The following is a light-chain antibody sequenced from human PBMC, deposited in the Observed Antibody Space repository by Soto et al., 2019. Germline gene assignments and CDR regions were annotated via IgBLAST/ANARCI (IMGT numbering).Light chain of an antibody. V-gene: IGKV3-11*01. CDR2: DAS. Sequence: EIVLTQSPATLSLSPGERATLSCRASQSVSSYLAWYQQKPGQAPRLLIYDASNRATGIPARFSGSGSETDFTLTISSLEPEDFAVYYNQRRNNWPPPMYPFSQGTKLEIK. CDR3: QRRNNWPPPMYP. CDR1: QSVSSY. J-gene: IGKJ2*01.